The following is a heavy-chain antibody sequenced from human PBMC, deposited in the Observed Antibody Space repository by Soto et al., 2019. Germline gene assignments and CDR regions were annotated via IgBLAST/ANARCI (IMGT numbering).Heavy chain of an antibody. Sequence: EVQLLESGGGLVQPGASLRLSCAASGFTFSSYAMSWVRQAPGKGLEWVIVISGSDDSTYYADSVKGRFTISRDNSKNTLYLQMNSLRAEDTAVYYCAKRSSSSTFDYWGQGTLVTVSS. J-gene: IGHJ4*02. CDR1: GFTFSSYA. CDR3: AKRSSSSTFDY. CDR2: ISGSDDST. V-gene: IGHV3-23*01. D-gene: IGHD6-6*01.